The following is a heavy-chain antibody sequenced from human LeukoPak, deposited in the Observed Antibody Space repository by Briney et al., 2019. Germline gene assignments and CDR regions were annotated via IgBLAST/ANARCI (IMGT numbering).Heavy chain of an antibody. Sequence: GGSLRLSCVASGFTFSSYAMTWVRQAPGKGLEWVSTITDSGSTIYYADSVKGRFTISRDNAKNSLYLQMNSLRAEDTAVYYCARDTNQIVYYMDVWGKGTTVTVSS. V-gene: IGHV3-48*04. CDR3: ARDTNQIVYYMDV. CDR1: GFTFSSYA. D-gene: IGHD1-14*01. CDR2: ITDSGSTI. J-gene: IGHJ6*03.